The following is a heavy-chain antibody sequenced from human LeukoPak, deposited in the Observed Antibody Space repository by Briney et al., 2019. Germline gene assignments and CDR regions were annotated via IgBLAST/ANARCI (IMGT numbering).Heavy chain of an antibody. V-gene: IGHV4-59*01. CDR3: ASTFYSFGELLPFVY. J-gene: IGHJ4*02. D-gene: IGHD3-10*01. CDR2: IYYSGST. CDR1: GVSISSYY. Sequence: PSETLSLTCTVSGVSISSYYWSWIRQPPGKGLEWIGYIYYSGSTNYNPSLKSRVTISVDTSKNRFSLKLSSVTAADAAVYYCASTFYSFGELLPFVYWGQGTLVTVSS.